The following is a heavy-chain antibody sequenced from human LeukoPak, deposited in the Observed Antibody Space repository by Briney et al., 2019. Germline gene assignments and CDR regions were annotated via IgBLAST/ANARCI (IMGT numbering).Heavy chain of an antibody. J-gene: IGHJ4*02. Sequence: PSETLSLTCTVSGGSISSYYWSWIRQPAGKGLEWIGRIYTSGSTNYNPSLKSRVTMSVDTSKNQFSLKLSSVTAADTAVYYCARDLPYGSGSYTFDYWGQGTLVTVSS. CDR2: IYTSGST. CDR1: GGSISSYY. V-gene: IGHV4-4*07. D-gene: IGHD3-10*01. CDR3: ARDLPYGSGSYTFDY.